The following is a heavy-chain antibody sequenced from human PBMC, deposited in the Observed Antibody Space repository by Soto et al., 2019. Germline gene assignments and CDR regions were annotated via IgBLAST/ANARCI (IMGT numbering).Heavy chain of an antibody. J-gene: IGHJ4*02. V-gene: IGHV3-7*01. CDR2: IKQDGSEK. CDR1: GFTFSSYW. CDR3: ARDEPHSDDTISGWTRWVDY. D-gene: IGHD6-19*01. Sequence: GGSLRLSCAASGFTFSSYWMSWVRQAPGKGLEWVANIKQDGSEKYYVDSVKGRFTISRDNAKNSLYLQMNSLRAEDTAVYYCARDEPHSDDTISGWTRWVDYWGQGTLVTVSS.